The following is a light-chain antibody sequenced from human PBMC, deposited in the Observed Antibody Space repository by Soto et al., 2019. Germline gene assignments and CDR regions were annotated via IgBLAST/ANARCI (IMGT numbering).Light chain of an antibody. Sequence: EIVLTQSPGTLSLSPGERATLSCRASQSVSISFLAWYQQRPGQAPRLLIFGASYRATGIPDRFSGTGSGTDFTLTISKLEPEDFAVYYCQHYGNSPPEYTFGPGTKVD. CDR3: QHYGNSPPEYT. CDR1: QSVSISF. J-gene: IGKJ3*01. CDR2: GAS. V-gene: IGKV3-20*01.